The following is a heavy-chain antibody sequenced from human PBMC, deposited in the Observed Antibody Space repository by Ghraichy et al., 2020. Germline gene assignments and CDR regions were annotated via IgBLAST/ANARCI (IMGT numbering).Heavy chain of an antibody. CDR1: GFTFSTSG. Sequence: GGSLNISCAASGFTFSTSGMSWVRQPPGKGLEWVSSISGSGVDTFYAASVKGRFTISRDNSKNTLYLQMNSLRAEDTALYYCARRYDDYWGQGTLVTVSS. J-gene: IGHJ4*02. CDR3: ARRYDDY. D-gene: IGHD1-1*01. CDR2: ISGSGVDT. V-gene: IGHV3-23*01.